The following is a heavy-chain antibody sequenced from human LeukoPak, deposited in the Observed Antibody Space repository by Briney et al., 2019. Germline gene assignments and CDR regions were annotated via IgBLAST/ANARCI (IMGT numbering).Heavy chain of an antibody. Sequence: PGGSLRLSCAASGFTFSSYGMHWVRQAPGKGLEWVAFIRYDGSNKYYADSVKGRFTISRDNSKNTLYLQMNSLRAEDTAVYFCARDLCTTSYFGAFDIWGQGTMVSVSS. CDR3: ARDLCTTSYFGAFDI. J-gene: IGHJ3*02. D-gene: IGHD2-2*01. CDR2: IRYDGSNK. CDR1: GFTFSSYG. V-gene: IGHV3-30*02.